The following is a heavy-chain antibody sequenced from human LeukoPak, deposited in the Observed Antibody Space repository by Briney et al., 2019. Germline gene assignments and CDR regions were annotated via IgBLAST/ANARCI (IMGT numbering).Heavy chain of an antibody. Sequence: PGGSLRLSCAASGFIFRTYTMHWVRQTPDKGLEWVAIISYDGSDEYCADSVKGRFKVSRDNSNNTLYLQVSSLRSEDTGVYYCARDGGYCRGPSCYRTWNMDVWGKGTTVIVSS. J-gene: IGHJ6*03. CDR3: ARDGGYCRGPSCYRTWNMDV. CDR2: ISYDGSDE. CDR1: GFIFRTYT. D-gene: IGHD2-2*02. V-gene: IGHV3-30*15.